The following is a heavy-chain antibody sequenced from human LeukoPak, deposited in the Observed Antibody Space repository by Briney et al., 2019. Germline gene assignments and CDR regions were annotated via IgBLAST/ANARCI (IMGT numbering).Heavy chain of an antibody. CDR2: IYYSGST. V-gene: IGHV4-59*08. CDR1: GGSISSYY. D-gene: IGHD4-11*01. Sequence: TETLSLTCTVSGGSISSYYWSWIRQPPGKGLEWIGYIYYSGSTNYNPSLKSRVTISVDTSKNQFSLKLSSVTAADTAVYYCARHETYSFDPWGQGTLVTVSS. J-gene: IGHJ5*02. CDR3: ARHETYSFDP.